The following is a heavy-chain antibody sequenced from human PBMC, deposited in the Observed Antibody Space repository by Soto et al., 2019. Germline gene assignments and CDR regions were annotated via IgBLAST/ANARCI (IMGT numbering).Heavy chain of an antibody. Sequence: PSETLSLTCAVSGGSISSGGYSWSWIRHPPGKGLEWIGYIYHSGSTYYNPSLKSRVTISVDRSKNQFSLKLSSVTAADTAVYYCARGLELDPWGQGTLVTVSS. V-gene: IGHV4-30-2*01. CDR2: IYHSGST. J-gene: IGHJ5*02. D-gene: IGHD1-1*01. CDR3: ARGLELDP. CDR1: GGSISSGGYS.